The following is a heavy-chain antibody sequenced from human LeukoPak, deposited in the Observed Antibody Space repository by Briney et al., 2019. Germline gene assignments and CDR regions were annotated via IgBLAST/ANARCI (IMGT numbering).Heavy chain of an antibody. J-gene: IGHJ5*02. Sequence: PSETLSLTCAVSGYSISSGYYWGWIRQPPGKGLEWIGSIYHSGSTYYNPSLKSRVTISVDTSKNQFSLKLSSVTAADTAVYYCARSPDCSGGSCYLADGNWFDPWGQGTLVIVSS. CDR3: ARSPDCSGGSCYLADGNWFDP. V-gene: IGHV4-38-2*01. D-gene: IGHD2-15*01. CDR2: IYHSGST. CDR1: GYSISSGYY.